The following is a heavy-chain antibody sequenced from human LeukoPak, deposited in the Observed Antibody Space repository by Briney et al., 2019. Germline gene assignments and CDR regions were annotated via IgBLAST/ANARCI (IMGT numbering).Heavy chain of an antibody. D-gene: IGHD2-2*01. J-gene: IGHJ6*03. Sequence: SVKVSCKASGGTFSSYAISWVRQAPGQGLEWMGGIIPIFGTANYAQKFQGRVTITADESTSTAYMELSSLRSEDTAVYYCARGPWGYCSSTSCPMRDYYYYYYYMDVWGKGTTVTISS. CDR2: IIPIFGTA. CDR1: GGTFSSYA. V-gene: IGHV1-69*13. CDR3: ARGPWGYCSSTSCPMRDYYYYYYYMDV.